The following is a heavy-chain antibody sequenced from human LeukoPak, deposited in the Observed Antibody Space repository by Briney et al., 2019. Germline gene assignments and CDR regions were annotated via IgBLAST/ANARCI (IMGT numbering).Heavy chain of an antibody. Sequence: GGSLRLSCAASGSTFSSYGMHWVRQAPAKGLEWVAFIRYDGSNKYYADSVKGRFTISRDNSKNTLYLQMNSLRADDTALHYCAKDAPYSSSLDYWGQGTLVTVSS. D-gene: IGHD6-13*01. J-gene: IGHJ4*02. V-gene: IGHV3-30*02. CDR2: IRYDGSNK. CDR1: GSTFSSYG. CDR3: AKDAPYSSSLDY.